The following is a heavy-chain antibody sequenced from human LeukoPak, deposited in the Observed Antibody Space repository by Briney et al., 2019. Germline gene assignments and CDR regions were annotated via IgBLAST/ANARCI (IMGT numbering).Heavy chain of an antibody. D-gene: IGHD3-3*01. V-gene: IGHV3-7*03. CDR3: AKSGRDFGVVRGAFDI. Sequence: GGSLRLSCAVSGFTFSGFWMSRSRQAPGKGLEWVASINSDGSEGYYADVVKGRFTISRDNAKNSLYLQINSLRAEDTAVYYCAKSGRDFGVVRGAFDIWGQGTMVTVSS. CDR1: GFTFSGFW. J-gene: IGHJ3*02. CDR2: INSDGSEG.